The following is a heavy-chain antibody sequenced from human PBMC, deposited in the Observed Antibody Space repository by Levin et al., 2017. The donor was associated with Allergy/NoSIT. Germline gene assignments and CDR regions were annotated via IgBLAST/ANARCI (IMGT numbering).Heavy chain of an antibody. D-gene: IGHD3-16*01. CDR3: AKDELPSDDYVWGNFDY. Sequence: GGSLRLSCAASGFTFSSYAMSWVRQAPGKGLEWVSAISGSGGSTYYADSVKGRFTISRDNSKNTLYLQMNSLRAEDTAVYYCAKDELPSDDYVWGNFDYWGQGTLVTVSS. CDR2: ISGSGGST. V-gene: IGHV3-23*01. J-gene: IGHJ4*02. CDR1: GFTFSSYA.